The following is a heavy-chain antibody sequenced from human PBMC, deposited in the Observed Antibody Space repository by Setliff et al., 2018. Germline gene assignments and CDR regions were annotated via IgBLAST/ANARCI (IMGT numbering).Heavy chain of an antibody. J-gene: IGHJ4*02. D-gene: IGHD3-10*01. CDR3: ARGITSVSWTPRY. V-gene: IGHV4-59*01. CDR1: GASINRDY. Sequence: SETLSLTCSVSGASINRDYWNWIRQPPGKGLEWIGYIHYSGSTNYNPSLKSRVTISVDTSKNQFSLKMSAVTAADTAVYYCARGITSVSWTPRYWGRGTLVTVSS. CDR2: IHYSGST.